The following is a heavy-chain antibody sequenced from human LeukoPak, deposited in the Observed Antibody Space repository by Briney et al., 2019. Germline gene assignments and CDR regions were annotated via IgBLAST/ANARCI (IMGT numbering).Heavy chain of an antibody. Sequence: PGGSLRLSCAASVFTFSRYGMYWVRQAPGKGLEWVAVIWSDGNNKEHGDSVKGRFTISRDNSKNTLYLQMNSLRAEDTAMYYCARDYCSSIGCMDAWGQGTTVTVSS. D-gene: IGHD2-2*01. V-gene: IGHV3-33*07. J-gene: IGHJ6*02. CDR1: VFTFSRYG. CDR3: ARDYCSSIGCMDA. CDR2: IWSDGNNK.